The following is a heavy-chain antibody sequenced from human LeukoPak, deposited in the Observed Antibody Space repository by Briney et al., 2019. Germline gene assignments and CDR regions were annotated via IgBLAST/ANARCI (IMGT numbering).Heavy chain of an antibody. CDR2: IRVTGRNT. D-gene: IGHD1-1*01. J-gene: IGHJ4*02. Sequence: GGSLRLSCAASGFTFSSYAMSGVRQAPGKGLEWVSVIRVTGRNTSHADYVKCRFTICRQKSKHTLYLPMKSLRAEATAVYHCARDGTQTTPRHIYFFDYWGQGTLVTVSS. V-gene: IGHV3-23*01. CDR3: ARDGTQTTPRHIYFFDY. CDR1: GFTFSSYA.